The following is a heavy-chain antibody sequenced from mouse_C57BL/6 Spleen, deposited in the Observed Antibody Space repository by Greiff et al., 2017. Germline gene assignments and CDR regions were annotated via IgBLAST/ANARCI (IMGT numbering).Heavy chain of an antibody. CDR2: IYPGSGST. V-gene: IGHV1-55*01. CDR1: GYTFTSYW. J-gene: IGHJ4*01. D-gene: IGHD1-1*01. Sequence: QVQLQQPGAELVKPGASVKMSCKASGYTFTSYWITWVKQRPGQGLEWIGDIYPGSGSTNYNEKFKSKATLTVDTSSSTAYMQLSSLTSEDSAVYYCARRGFYYGSSYGNAMDYWGQGTSVTVSS. CDR3: ARRGFYYGSSYGNAMDY.